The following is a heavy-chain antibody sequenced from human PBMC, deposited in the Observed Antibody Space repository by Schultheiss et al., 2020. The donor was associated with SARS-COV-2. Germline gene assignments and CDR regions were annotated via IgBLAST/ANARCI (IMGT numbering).Heavy chain of an antibody. V-gene: IGHV3-30*19. J-gene: IGHJ4*02. CDR1: GFTFSSYG. CDR3: ARGHYYDHDY. Sequence: GGSLRLSCAASGFTFSSYGMHWVRQAPGKGLEWVAVIWYDGSNKYYADSVKGRFTISRDNSKNTLYLQMNSLTTEDTAVYYCARGHYYDHDYWGQGTLVTVSS. D-gene: IGHD3-22*01. CDR2: IWYDGSNK.